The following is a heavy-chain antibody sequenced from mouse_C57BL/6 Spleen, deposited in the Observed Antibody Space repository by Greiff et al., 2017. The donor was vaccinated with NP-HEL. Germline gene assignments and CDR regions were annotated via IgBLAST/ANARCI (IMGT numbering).Heavy chain of an antibody. V-gene: IGHV1-82*01. CDR3: ARTQAYYSNYAYAMDY. CDR2: IYPGDGDT. J-gene: IGHJ4*01. D-gene: IGHD2-5*01. Sequence: VQLQQSGPELVKPGASVKISCKASGYAFSSSWMNWVKQRPGKGLEWIGRIYPGDGDTNYNGKFKGKATLTADKSSSTAYMQLSSLTSEDSAVYFCARTQAYYSNYAYAMDYWGQGTSVTVSS. CDR1: GYAFSSSW.